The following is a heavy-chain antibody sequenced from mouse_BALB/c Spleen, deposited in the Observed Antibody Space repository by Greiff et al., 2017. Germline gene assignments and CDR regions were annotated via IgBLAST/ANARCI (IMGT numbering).Heavy chain of an antibody. CDR2: INSNGGST. CDR1: GFTFSSYG. Sequence: VQLKESGGGLVQPGGSLKLSCAASGFTFSSYGMSWVRQTPDKRLELVATINSNGGSTYYPDSVKGRFTISRDNAKNTLYLQMSSLKSEDTAMYYCARELAWFAYWGQGTLVTVSA. CDR3: ARELAWFAY. J-gene: IGHJ3*01. D-gene: IGHD4-1*01. V-gene: IGHV5-6-3*01.